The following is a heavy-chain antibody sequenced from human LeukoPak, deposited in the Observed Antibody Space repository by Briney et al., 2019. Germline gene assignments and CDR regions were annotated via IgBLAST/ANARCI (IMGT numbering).Heavy chain of an antibody. V-gene: IGHV4-39*01. D-gene: IGHD4-17*01. J-gene: IGHJ4*02. Sequence: SETLSLSCTVSGGSISSSSYYWGWIRQPPGQELEYIGSIYHSGSTYYNPSLKSRVTISVDTSKNQFSLKLSSVTAADTAVYYCGRHTSLTTVTFWGQGTLVTVSS. CDR2: IYHSGST. CDR3: GRHTSLTTVTF. CDR1: GGSISSSSYY.